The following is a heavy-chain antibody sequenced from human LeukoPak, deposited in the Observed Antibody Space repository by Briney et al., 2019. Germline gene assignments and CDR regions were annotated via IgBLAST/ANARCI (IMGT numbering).Heavy chain of an antibody. J-gene: IGHJ4*02. CDR3: ARPPHGVGATGNY. Sequence: GGSLRLSCAASGFTSSDYYMSWIRQAPGKGLEWVSYISSSGSTIYYADSVKGRFTISRDNAKNSLYLQLNSLGAEDTAVYYCARPPHGVGATGNYWGQGTLVTVSS. D-gene: IGHD1-26*01. CDR1: GFTSSDYY. V-gene: IGHV3-11*01. CDR2: ISSSGSTI.